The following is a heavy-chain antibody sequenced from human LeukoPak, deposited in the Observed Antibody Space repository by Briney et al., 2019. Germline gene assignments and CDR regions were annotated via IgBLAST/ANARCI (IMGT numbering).Heavy chain of an antibody. Sequence: ASVKVSCKASGYTFTSYYMHWVRQAPGQGLEWMGIINPSGGSTSYAQKFQGRVTMTRDTSTSTVYMELSSLRSEDTAVYYCARASSGDYSLSYDAFDIWGQGTMVTVSS. D-gene: IGHD4-17*01. CDR1: GYTFTSYY. J-gene: IGHJ3*02. CDR3: ARASSGDYSLSYDAFDI. CDR2: INPSGGST. V-gene: IGHV1-46*01.